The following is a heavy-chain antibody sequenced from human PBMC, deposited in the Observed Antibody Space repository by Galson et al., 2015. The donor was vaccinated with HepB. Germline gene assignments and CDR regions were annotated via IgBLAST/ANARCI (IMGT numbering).Heavy chain of an antibody. CDR1: GGSVRGHY. CDR3: ARGRLVVVPPPGSTTVLRGGWLDP. J-gene: IGHJ5*02. D-gene: IGHD2-2*01. Sequence: ETLSLTCAIYGGSVRGHYWTWIRQPPGKGLEWIGEIHPSGTANYNPSLKSRLTLSLDTSKNQFSLRLNSVTAADTALYYCARGRLVVVPPPGSTTVLRGGWLDPWCHGPLVIVSA. CDR2: IHPSGTA. V-gene: IGHV4-34*01.